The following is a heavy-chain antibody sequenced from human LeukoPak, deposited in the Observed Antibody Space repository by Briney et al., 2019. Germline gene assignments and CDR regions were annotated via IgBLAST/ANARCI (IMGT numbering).Heavy chain of an antibody. J-gene: IGHJ4*02. V-gene: IGHV4-38-2*01. CDR1: GFFISSGYY. D-gene: IGHD1-1*01. Sequence: SETLSLTCAVSGFFISSGYYWGWIRQPPGKGLEWIAIIYRNGNTFYNPSLQSRVTISVDTSRNQISLQLGSATAADTAVYYCARAYRRTPGDYYFDSWGQGTVVTVSS. CDR3: ARAYRRTPGDYYFDS. CDR2: IYRNGNT.